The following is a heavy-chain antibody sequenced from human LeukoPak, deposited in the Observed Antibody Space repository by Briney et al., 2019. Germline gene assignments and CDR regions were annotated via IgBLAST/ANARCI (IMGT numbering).Heavy chain of an antibody. CDR3: ASDSVPFSAMPLGY. D-gene: IGHD2-2*01. J-gene: IGHJ4*02. Sequence: GGSLRLSCAASGFTFSSYWMHSVRQAPGKGLVWVSRINSGGSTTNYADSVKGRFTISRENAKNTLYLQMNSLRAEDTAVYYCASDSVPFSAMPLGYWGQGTLVTVSS. CDR1: GFTFSSYW. V-gene: IGHV3-74*01. CDR2: INSGGSTT.